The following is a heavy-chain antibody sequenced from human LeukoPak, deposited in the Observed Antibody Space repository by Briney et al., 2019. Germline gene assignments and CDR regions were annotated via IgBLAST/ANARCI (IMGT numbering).Heavy chain of an antibody. CDR3: ARPKWLRSSSYAFDL. J-gene: IGHJ3*01. CDR2: INPNSGDT. CDR1: GYTFPGYY. Sequence: ASVKVSCKASGYTFPGYYMHWVRQAPGQGLEWMGWINPNSGDTNYAQKFRGRVTMTRDTSISTAYMELSRLRSDDTAVYYCARPKWLRSSSYAFDLWGQGTMVTVSS. D-gene: IGHD5-12*01. V-gene: IGHV1-2*02.